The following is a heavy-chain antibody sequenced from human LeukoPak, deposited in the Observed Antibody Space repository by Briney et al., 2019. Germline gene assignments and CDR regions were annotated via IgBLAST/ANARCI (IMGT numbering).Heavy chain of an antibody. Sequence: GGSLRLSCAASGFTFSSYAMSWVRQAHGQGLEWVSAISGSGGSTYYADSVKGRFTISRDNSKNTLYLQMNSLRAEDTAVYYCASSARNYYDSSGQLYWGQGTLVTVSS. CDR2: ISGSGGST. V-gene: IGHV3-23*01. D-gene: IGHD3-22*01. J-gene: IGHJ4*02. CDR3: ASSARNYYDSSGQLY. CDR1: GFTFSSYA.